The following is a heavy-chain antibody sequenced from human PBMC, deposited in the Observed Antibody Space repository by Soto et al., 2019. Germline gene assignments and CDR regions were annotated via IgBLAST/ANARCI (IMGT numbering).Heavy chain of an antibody. J-gene: IGHJ2*01. V-gene: IGHV3-23*01. CDR3: ARAGGQWLQWFFDL. CDR1: GFTFSTYA. Sequence: GGSLRLSCAASGFTFSTYAMSWVRQAPGKGLEWVSTITTSGGNTYYADSVQGRFTISRDNAKNSLYLQMNTLRVEDTAVYYCARAGGQWLQWFFDLWSRGTLVTGSS. D-gene: IGHD6-19*01. CDR2: ITTSGGNT.